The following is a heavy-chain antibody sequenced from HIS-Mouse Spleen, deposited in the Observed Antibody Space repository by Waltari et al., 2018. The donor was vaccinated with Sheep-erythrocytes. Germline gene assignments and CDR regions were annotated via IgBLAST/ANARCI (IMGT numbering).Heavy chain of an antibody. CDR1: GGTFSSYA. CDR3: ARDTSSDSSGWHDAFDI. V-gene: IGHV1-69*01. J-gene: IGHJ3*02. Sequence: QVQLVQSGAEVKKPGSSVKVSCKASGGTFSSYAISWVRQAPGQGLEWMGGIIPIFGTANDAQKFQGRVTITADESTSTAYMELSSLRSEDTAVYYCARDTSSDSSGWHDAFDIWGQGTMVTVSS. D-gene: IGHD6-19*01. CDR2: IIPIFGTA.